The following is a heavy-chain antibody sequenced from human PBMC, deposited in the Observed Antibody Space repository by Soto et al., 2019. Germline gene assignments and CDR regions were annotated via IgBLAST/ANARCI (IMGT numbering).Heavy chain of an antibody. CDR2: VNPNSGGT. D-gene: IGHD2-15*01. CDR1: GYTFTGYY. Sequence: QVQLVQSGAEVKKPGASVKVSCKASGYTFTGYYMHWVRQAPGQGLEWMGWVNPNSGGTNYAQKVQGWVTMNRDTSISTPYIELSRLRSDDTAVYYCARQLRSVGYCSGGSCYFLGYWGQGTLVTVSS. V-gene: IGHV1-2*04. CDR3: ARQLRSVGYCSGGSCYFLGY. J-gene: IGHJ4*02.